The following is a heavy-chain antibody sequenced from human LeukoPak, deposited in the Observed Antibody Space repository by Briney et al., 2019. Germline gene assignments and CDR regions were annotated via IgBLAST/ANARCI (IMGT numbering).Heavy chain of an antibody. CDR3: AKEAPPYQLPSLHYFDY. Sequence: GGSLRLSCAASGFTFSSYAMSWVRQAPGKGLEWVSAISGSGGSTYYADSVKGRFTISRDNSKSKLYLQMNSLRAEDTAVYYCAKEAPPYQLPSLHYFDYWGQGTLVTVSS. V-gene: IGHV3-23*01. CDR2: ISGSGGST. D-gene: IGHD2-2*01. CDR1: GFTFSSYA. J-gene: IGHJ4*02.